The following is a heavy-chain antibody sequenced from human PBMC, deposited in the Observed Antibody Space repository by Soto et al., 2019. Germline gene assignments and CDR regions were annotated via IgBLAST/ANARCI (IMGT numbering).Heavy chain of an antibody. CDR2: ISTYNGDT. Sequence: GASVKVSCKASGYTFTRSGISWVRQAPGQGLERMGWISTYNGDTNYAQTFQGRVTMTTDTSTSTVHMEVRSLRSDDTAVYYCAREGVAAYYYYGMDVWGQGTPVTVS. D-gene: IGHD5-12*01. CDR1: GYTFTRSG. CDR3: AREGVAAYYYYGMDV. V-gene: IGHV1-18*01. J-gene: IGHJ6*02.